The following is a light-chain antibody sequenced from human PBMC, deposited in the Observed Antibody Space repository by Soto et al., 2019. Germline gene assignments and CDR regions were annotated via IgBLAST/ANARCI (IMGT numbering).Light chain of an antibody. CDR3: QQYNNSWT. Sequence: EIVMTQSPATLSVSPGERATLSCRASQSVSSNLAWYQQKPGQAPRLLISGASTRATGIPARFSGSGSGTEFTLPVSSLQSEDFEVYYCQQYNNSWTFGQGTQVEV. CDR2: GAS. V-gene: IGKV3-15*01. J-gene: IGKJ1*01. CDR1: QSVSSN.